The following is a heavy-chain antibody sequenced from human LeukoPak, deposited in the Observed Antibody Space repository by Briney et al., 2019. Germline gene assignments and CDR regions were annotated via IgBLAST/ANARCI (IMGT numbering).Heavy chain of an antibody. CDR3: ATDRERDPSVYYLV. V-gene: IGHV3-23*01. D-gene: IGHD3-22*01. CDR1: GFTFTDYA. J-gene: IGHJ4*02. Sequence: GGSLRLSCAASGFTFTDYAMSWVRQAPEKGLEWLSTISDNGSQTYYTDSVKGRFTTSRDNSRNTVFLQMNSLRAEDSGVYYCATDRERDPSVYYLVGGQGTLITVSS. CDR2: ISDNGSQT.